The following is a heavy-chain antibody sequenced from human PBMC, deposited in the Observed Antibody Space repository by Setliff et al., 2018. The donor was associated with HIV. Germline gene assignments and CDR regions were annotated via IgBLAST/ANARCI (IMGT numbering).Heavy chain of an antibody. V-gene: IGHV3-33*03. CDR2: TWYDGRTT. CDR3: AKDIRINSYTTPDGAFDR. CDR1: GFTFSSYV. D-gene: IGHD1-1*01. J-gene: IGHJ3*01. Sequence: GGSLRLSCAASGFTFSSYVMHWVRQAPGKGLEWVALTWYDGRTTYYADSVKGRFTISRDNSRNTLNLQMNRLRAEDPAIYYCAKDIRINSYTTPDGAFDRRGQGKRVTVSS.